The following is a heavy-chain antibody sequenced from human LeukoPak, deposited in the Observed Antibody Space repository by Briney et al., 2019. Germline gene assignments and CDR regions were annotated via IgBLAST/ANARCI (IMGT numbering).Heavy chain of an antibody. CDR1: GVSISSYY. CDR2: ISGSGGST. CDR3: AKDWGVVTAIDI. J-gene: IGHJ3*02. V-gene: IGHV3-23*01. D-gene: IGHD2-21*02. Sequence: PSETLSLTCSVSGVSISSYYWSWIRQPAGKGLEWVSAISGSGGSTYYADSVKGRFTISRDNSKNTLYLQMNSLRAEDTAVYYCAKDWGVVTAIDIWGQGTMVTVSS.